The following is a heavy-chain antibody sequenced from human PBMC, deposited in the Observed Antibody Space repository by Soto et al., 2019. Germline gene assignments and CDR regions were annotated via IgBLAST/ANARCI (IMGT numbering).Heavy chain of an antibody. J-gene: IGHJ6*02. D-gene: IGHD3-9*01. Sequence: PGWSLRLSCAASGFTVSSNYMSWVRQAPGKGLEWVSVIYSGGSTYYADSVKGRFTISRDNSKNTLYLQMNSLRAEDTAVYYCARGQYYDILTGYYMGGMEVWGEGTKVTVSS. CDR2: IYSGGST. CDR3: ARGQYYDILTGYYMGGMEV. V-gene: IGHV3-53*01. CDR1: GFTVSSNY.